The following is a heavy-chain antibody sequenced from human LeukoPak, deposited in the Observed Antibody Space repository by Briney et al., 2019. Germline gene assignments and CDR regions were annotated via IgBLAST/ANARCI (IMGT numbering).Heavy chain of an antibody. J-gene: IGHJ4*02. CDR1: GGTFSSYA. D-gene: IGHD2-2*01. CDR2: IIPIFGTA. V-gene: IGHV1-69*05. CDR3: ATGGPLGYCSSTSCYGFDY. Sequence: SVKVSCKASGGTFSSYAISWVRQAPGQGLEWMGGIIPIFGTANYAQKFQGRVTITTDESASTAYMELNSLRSEDTAVYYCATGGPLGYCSSTSCYGFDYWGQGTLVTVSS.